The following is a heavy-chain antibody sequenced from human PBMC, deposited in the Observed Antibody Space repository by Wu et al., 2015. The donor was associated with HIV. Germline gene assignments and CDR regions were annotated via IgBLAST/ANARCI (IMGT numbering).Heavy chain of an antibody. J-gene: IGHJ4*02. V-gene: IGHV1-69*12. D-gene: IGHD2-2*01. CDR3: ARDLFRPAARPKALGY. CDR1: GGTFSNRA. CDR2: TIPVFGTA. Sequence: QVRLVQSGAEVKKPGSSVRVSCKASGGTFSNRAVSWVRQAPGQGLEWMAGTIPVFGTANYAQKFQGRVAITADESTNTAYMELSSLRSEDTAVYYCARDLFRPAARPKALGYWGQGNPGHRLL.